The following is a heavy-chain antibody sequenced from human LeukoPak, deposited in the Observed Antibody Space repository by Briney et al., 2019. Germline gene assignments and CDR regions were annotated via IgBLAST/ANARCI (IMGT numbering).Heavy chain of an antibody. CDR2: IDPSDSYT. D-gene: IGHD3-22*01. CDR1: GYSVTNSW. V-gene: IGHV5-10-1*01. Sequence: RAGESLKISCKGSGYSVTNSWISWVRQMPGKGLEWMGRIDPSDSYTNYSPSFQGHVTISADKSISTAYLQWSSLKASDTAMYYCARHYYGNSGYYWFDYWGQGTLVTVSS. CDR3: ARHYYGNSGYYWFDY. J-gene: IGHJ4*02.